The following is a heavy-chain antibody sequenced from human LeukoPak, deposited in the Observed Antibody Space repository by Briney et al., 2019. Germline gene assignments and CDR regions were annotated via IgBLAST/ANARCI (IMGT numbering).Heavy chain of an antibody. D-gene: IGHD6-13*01. CDR1: GFTFSNYE. CDR3: ASRALIEAGKGYYFDY. CDR2: ISSTATII. V-gene: IGHV3-48*03. Sequence: GGSLRLSCAASGFTFSNYEMSWVRQAPGKGLEWLSYISSTATIIYYADSVKGRFTISRDNAKNSLYLQMNSLSGEDTAVYYCASRALIEAGKGYYFDYWGQGTLVTVSS. J-gene: IGHJ4*02.